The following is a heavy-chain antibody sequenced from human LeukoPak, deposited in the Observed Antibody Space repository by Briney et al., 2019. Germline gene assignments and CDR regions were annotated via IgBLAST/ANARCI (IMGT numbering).Heavy chain of an antibody. CDR1: GGSFSGYY. V-gene: IGHV4-34*01. CDR2: INHSGST. CDR3: VTYYYGSSAPKRNY. D-gene: IGHD3-22*01. J-gene: IGHJ4*02. Sequence: SETLSLTCAVYGGSFSGYYWSWIRQPPGKGLEWIGEINHSGSTNYNPSLRSRVTISGDTSKKQFSLKLSSVTAADTAVYYCVTYYYGSSAPKRNYWGQGILVTVSS.